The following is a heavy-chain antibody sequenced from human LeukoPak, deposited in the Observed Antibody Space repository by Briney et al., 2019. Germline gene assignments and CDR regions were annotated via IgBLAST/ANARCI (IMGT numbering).Heavy chain of an antibody. Sequence: ASVKVSCKASGGTLNSYVISWVRQAPGQGLEWMGGIIPISGTTNYAQKFQGRVTITADKSTSTAYMELRSLRSDDTAVYYCARFIQRAFDIWGQGTMVTVSS. CDR3: ARFIQRAFDI. CDR2: IIPISGTT. V-gene: IGHV1-69*06. D-gene: IGHD1-1*01. J-gene: IGHJ3*02. CDR1: GGTLNSYV.